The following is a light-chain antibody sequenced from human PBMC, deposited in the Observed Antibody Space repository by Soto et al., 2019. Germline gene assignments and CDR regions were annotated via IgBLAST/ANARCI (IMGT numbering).Light chain of an antibody. V-gene: IGKV3-20*01. CDR2: GAS. CDR1: QSVSSSSD. Sequence: DIVLTQSPGTLSSSPGERATISCRASQSVSSSSDLASYQQKHGQTPRLLIFGASTRATGIRDRVSGSGYATEFTLPSSRLEHADAAANYCWQYDSTPSYTFGEGTKLEIK. J-gene: IGKJ2*01. CDR3: WQYDSTPSYT.